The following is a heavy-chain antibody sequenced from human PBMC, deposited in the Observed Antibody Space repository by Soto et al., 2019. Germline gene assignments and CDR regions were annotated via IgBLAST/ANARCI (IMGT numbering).Heavy chain of an antibody. Sequence: QVQLQESGPGLVKPSQTLSLTCTVSGGSISSGDYYWSWIRQPPGKGLEWIGYIYYSGSTYYNPSLKSRVTISVDTSKNQFSLNLSSVTAADTAVYYCAREGSAGTGGVDYWGQGTLVTVSS. V-gene: IGHV4-30-4*01. CDR3: AREGSAGTGGVDY. CDR1: GGSISSGDYY. J-gene: IGHJ4*02. CDR2: IYYSGST. D-gene: IGHD3-10*01.